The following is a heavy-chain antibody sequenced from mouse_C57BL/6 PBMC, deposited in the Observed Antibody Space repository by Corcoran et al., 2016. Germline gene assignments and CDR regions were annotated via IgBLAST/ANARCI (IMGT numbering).Heavy chain of an antibody. Sequence: QIQLQQSGPELVKPGASVKISCKASGYTFTDYYINWVKQRPGQGLEWIGWIYPGSGSNKYNEKFKGKATLTVDTSSSTAYMQISRLTSEDSAGYFSAISGEYYGSSSYYAMDYWGQGTSVTVSA. CDR1: GYTFTDYY. V-gene: IGHV1-84*01. CDR2: IYPGSGSN. D-gene: IGHD1-1*01. CDR3: AISGEYYGSSSYYAMDY. J-gene: IGHJ4*01.